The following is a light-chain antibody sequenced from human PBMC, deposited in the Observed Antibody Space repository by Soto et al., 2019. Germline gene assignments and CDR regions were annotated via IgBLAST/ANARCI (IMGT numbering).Light chain of an antibody. CDR2: DVS. Sequence: EIVLTQSPATLSLSPGERATLSCRASQNIRNSLVWYQQKPGQAPRLLINDVSNRATGIPARFSGSGSETDFTVTISSLEPEDSAVYYCHQRYSWPITFGQGTRLEIK. CDR3: HQRYSWPIT. CDR1: QNIRNS. J-gene: IGKJ5*01. V-gene: IGKV3-11*01.